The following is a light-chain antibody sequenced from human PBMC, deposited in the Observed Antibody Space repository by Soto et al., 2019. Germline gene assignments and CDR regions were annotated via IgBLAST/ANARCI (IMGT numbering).Light chain of an antibody. V-gene: IGKV1-27*01. CDR1: QGISNS. CDR3: QNYNSAPLT. Sequence: DIQMTQSPSSLSASVGDTVTITCRACQGISNSLAWFQQKPGRVPQFLIYAASTLQPGVPPRFSGSGSGTDFTLTISSLQPEDVATYYCQNYNSAPLTFGPGTRVDIK. CDR2: AAS. J-gene: IGKJ3*01.